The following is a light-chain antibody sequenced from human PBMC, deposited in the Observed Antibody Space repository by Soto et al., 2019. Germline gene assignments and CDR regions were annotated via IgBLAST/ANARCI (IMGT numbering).Light chain of an antibody. CDR3: SSYTTRGTPV. J-gene: IGLJ3*02. CDR1: SSDVGGYNY. CDR2: EVS. V-gene: IGLV2-14*01. Sequence: QSVLTQPASVSGSPGQTITISCTGTSSDVGGYNYLSWYQQHPGKAPKVMIYEVSNRPSGVSNRFSGSKSGNTGSLTISGLQAEDEADYFCSSYTTRGTPVFGGGTKLTVL.